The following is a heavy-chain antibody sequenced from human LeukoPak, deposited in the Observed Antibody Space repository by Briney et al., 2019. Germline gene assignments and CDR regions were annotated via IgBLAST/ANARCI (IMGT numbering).Heavy chain of an antibody. Sequence: RTGGSLRLSCAASGFTFSDYYMSWIRQAPGKGLEWVSYISSRSSNTNYADSVKGRFTISRDNGKNSLYLQMNSLGAEDTAVYYCARGKRVGPTTDYYHGMDVWGQGTTVTVSS. D-gene: IGHD1-26*01. CDR3: ARGKRVGPTTDYYHGMDV. V-gene: IGHV3-11*05. CDR1: GFTFSDYY. J-gene: IGHJ6*02. CDR2: ISSRSSNT.